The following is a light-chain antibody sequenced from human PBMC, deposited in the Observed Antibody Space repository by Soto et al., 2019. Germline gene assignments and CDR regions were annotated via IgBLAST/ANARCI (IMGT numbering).Light chain of an antibody. CDR3: LQYHFCPWT. CDR1: QSVTNK. V-gene: IGKV3-15*01. Sequence: EMLMTQSPATLSVSPGERVSLSCWASQSVTNKLAWYQQRPGQPPRLLFYDASTRATGVPATFTGSGSGSDFTLTISRLQSEDFAVYYSLQYHFCPWTFGQGTKVEI. CDR2: DAS. J-gene: IGKJ1*01.